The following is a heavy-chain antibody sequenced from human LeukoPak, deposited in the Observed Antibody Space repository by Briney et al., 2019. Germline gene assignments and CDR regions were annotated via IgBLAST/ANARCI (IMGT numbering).Heavy chain of an antibody. V-gene: IGHV1-69*13. Sequence: AASVKVSCKASGGTFSSYTISWVRQAPGQGLEWMGGIIPIFGTANYAQKFQGRVTITADESTSTAYMELSSLRSEDTAVYYCARVAVAAAGTVHGFDYWGQGTLVTVSS. CDR3: ARVAVAAAGTVHGFDY. D-gene: IGHD6-13*01. CDR2: IIPIFGTA. J-gene: IGHJ4*02. CDR1: GGTFSSYT.